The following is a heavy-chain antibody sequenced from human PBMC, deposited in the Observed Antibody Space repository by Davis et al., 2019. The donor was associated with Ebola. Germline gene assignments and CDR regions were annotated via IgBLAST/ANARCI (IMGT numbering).Heavy chain of an antibody. CDR3: ARDLPGGDWYFDL. Sequence: GESLKISCAASGFTVSSSYMSWVRQAPGKGLEWVSVIYSGGSTYYADSVKGRFTISRDNSKNTLYLQMSSLRAEDTAVYYCARDLPGGDWYFDLWGRGTLVTVSS. J-gene: IGHJ2*01. CDR1: GFTVSSSY. CDR2: IYSGGST. V-gene: IGHV3-66*02. D-gene: IGHD1-14*01.